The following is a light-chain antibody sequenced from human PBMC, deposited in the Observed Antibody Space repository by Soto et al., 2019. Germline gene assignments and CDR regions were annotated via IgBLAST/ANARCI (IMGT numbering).Light chain of an antibody. CDR3: QQYNNWPLL. V-gene: IGKV3-15*01. CDR2: GAS. Sequence: EIVMTQSPATLSVSPGERATLSCRASQSVSSNLAWYQQKPGQAPRLLIYGASTRATGIPARFSGSGSGTEFTFTISSVQSEDFAVYYCQQYNNWPLLFGQGTKVEIK. J-gene: IGKJ1*01. CDR1: QSVSSN.